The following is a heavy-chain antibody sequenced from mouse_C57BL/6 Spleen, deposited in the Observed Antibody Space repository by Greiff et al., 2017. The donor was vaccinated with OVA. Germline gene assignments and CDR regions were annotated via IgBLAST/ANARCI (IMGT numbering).Heavy chain of an antibody. CDR1: GFTFSDYG. CDR3: ASPGYSNYLDY. CDR2: ISSGSSTI. D-gene: IGHD2-5*01. V-gene: IGHV5-17*01. J-gene: IGHJ2*01. Sequence: EVMLVESGGGLVKPGGSLKLSCAASGFTFSDYGIHWVRQAPEKGLEWVAYISSGSSTIDYADTVKGRFTISRDNAKNTLLLQMISLVSEDTDMYYCASPGYSNYLDYWGQGTTLTVSS.